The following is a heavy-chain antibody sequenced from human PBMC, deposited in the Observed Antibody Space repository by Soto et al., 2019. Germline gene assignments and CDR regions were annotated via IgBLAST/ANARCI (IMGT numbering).Heavy chain of an antibody. J-gene: IGHJ3*02. D-gene: IGHD3-3*01. CDR2: ISAYNGNT. CDR1: GYTFTSYG. V-gene: IGHV1-18*01. Sequence: ASVKVSCKASGYTFTSYGISWVRQAPGQGLEWMGWISAYNGNTNYAQKLQGRVTMTTDTSTSTAYMELRSLRSDDTAVYYCARVPLDYDFWSGPPDAFDIWGQGTMVT. CDR3: ARVPLDYDFWSGPPDAFDI.